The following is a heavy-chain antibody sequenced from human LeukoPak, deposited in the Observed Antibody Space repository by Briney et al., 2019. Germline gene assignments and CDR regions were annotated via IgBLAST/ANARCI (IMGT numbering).Heavy chain of an antibody. CDR1: GFTFSTYS. J-gene: IGHJ3*02. Sequence: GGSLRLSCAASGFTFSTYSMNWVRQAPGKGLEWIAYISSSSSTIYYADSVKGRFTISRDNAKNSLYLQMNSLRAEDTAVYYCARDYSSSSGKQAFDIWGQGTMVTVSS. CDR2: ISSSSSTI. V-gene: IGHV3-48*01. D-gene: IGHD6-13*01. CDR3: ARDYSSSSGKQAFDI.